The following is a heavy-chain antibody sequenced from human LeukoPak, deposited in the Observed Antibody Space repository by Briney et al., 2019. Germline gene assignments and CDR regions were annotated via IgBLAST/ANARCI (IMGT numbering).Heavy chain of an antibody. CDR2: FDPEHGER. Sequence: ASVKVSRKFSGYTLTELSIHWVRQAPGEGLEWMGGFDPEHGERLYAQKFQGRVTMTEDTSADTAYLELSSLRSEDTAVYYCATIDCSTAICYGVDLNYYCYGLDVWGQGTTVTVSS. CDR1: GYTLTELS. CDR3: ATIDCSTAICYGVDLNYYCYGLDV. V-gene: IGHV1-24*01. J-gene: IGHJ6*02. D-gene: IGHD2-2*01.